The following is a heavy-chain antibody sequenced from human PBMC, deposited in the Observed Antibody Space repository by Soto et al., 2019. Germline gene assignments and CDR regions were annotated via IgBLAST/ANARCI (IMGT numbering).Heavy chain of an antibody. J-gene: IGHJ6*02. CDR1: GFTVSSNY. CDR3: ASYGYFISTTFSGTDV. CDR2: IYSGGST. Sequence: PGGSLRLSCAASGFTVSSNYMSWVRQAPGKGLEWVSVIYSGGSTYYADSVKGRFTISRDNSKNTLYPQMNSLRAEDTAVYYCASYGYFISTTFSGTDVWGQGTTVTVCS. D-gene: IGHD2-2*03. V-gene: IGHV3-66*01.